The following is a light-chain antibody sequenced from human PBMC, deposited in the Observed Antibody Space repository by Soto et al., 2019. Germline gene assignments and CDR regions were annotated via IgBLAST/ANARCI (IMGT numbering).Light chain of an antibody. J-gene: IGLJ3*02. V-gene: IGLV1-44*01. CDR1: DSNIGANT. Sequence: QSVLTQPPSASGTPGQRVSISCSGSDSNIGANTVHWYQQSPGTAPKLLIYSNTQRPSGVPERFSASKSGTSASLAISGLQSEDEADYYCASWDDSLNVVFGGGTKVTVL. CDR3: ASWDDSLNVV. CDR2: SNT.